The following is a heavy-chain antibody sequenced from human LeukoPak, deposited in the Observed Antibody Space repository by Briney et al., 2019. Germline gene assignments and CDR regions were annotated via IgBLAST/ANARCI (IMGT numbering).Heavy chain of an antibody. CDR2: ISSSSSYI. J-gene: IGHJ6*02. CDR1: GFTFSSYS. D-gene: IGHD3-10*01. CDR3: ARDAPSYYYGSGSYDPYGMDV. Sequence: GGSLRLSCAASGFTFSSYSMNWVRQAPGKGLEWVSSISSSSSYIYYADSVKGRFTISRDNAKNSLYLQMNSLRAEDTAVYYCARDAPSYYYGSGSYDPYGMDVWGQGATVTVSS. V-gene: IGHV3-21*01.